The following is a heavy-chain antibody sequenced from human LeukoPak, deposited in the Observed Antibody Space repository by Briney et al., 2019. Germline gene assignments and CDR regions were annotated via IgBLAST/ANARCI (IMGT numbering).Heavy chain of an antibody. CDR3: ARSVGGDYYYYGMDV. Sequence: GALVKVSCKASGYTFTSYDINWVRQATGQGLEWMGWMNPNSGNTGYAQKFQGRVTMTRNTSISTAYMELSSLRSEDTAVYYCARSVGGDYYYYGMDVWGQGTTVTVSS. D-gene: IGHD1-26*01. V-gene: IGHV1-8*01. CDR2: MNPNSGNT. CDR1: GYTFTSYD. J-gene: IGHJ6*02.